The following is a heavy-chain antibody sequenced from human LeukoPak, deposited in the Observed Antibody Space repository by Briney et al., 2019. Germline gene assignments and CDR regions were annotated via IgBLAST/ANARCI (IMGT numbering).Heavy chain of an antibody. V-gene: IGHV3-66*03. Sequence: GGSLRLSCAASGFTVITNDMTWVRQAPGKGLEWVSVLYSYGNTKYADSVQGRFIISRDNSKNTLFLQMNSLSAEDTAVYYCARDLDWILFDYWGQGTLVTVSS. J-gene: IGHJ4*02. D-gene: IGHD3-9*01. CDR1: GFTVITND. CDR3: ARDLDWILFDY. CDR2: LYSYGNT.